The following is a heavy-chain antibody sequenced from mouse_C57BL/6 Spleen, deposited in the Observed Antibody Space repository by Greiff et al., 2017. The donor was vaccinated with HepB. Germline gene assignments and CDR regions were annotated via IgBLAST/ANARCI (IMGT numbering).Heavy chain of an antibody. CDR2: INYDGSST. D-gene: IGHD2-4*01. CDR1: GFTFSDYY. V-gene: IGHV5-16*01. Sequence: EVQVVESEGGLVQPGSSMKLSCTASGFTFSDYYMAWVRQVPEKGLEWVANINYDGSSTYYLDSLKSRFIISRDNAKNILYLQMSSLKSEDTATYYCARVLIYYDYDGGAMDYWGQGTSVTVSS. CDR3: ARVLIYYDYDGGAMDY. J-gene: IGHJ4*01.